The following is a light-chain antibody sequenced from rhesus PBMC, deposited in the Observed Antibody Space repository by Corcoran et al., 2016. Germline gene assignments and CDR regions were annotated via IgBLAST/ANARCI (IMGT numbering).Light chain of an antibody. V-gene: IGLV2-32*02. CDR2: EVT. J-gene: IGLJ1*01. Sequence: QAVLTQPRSVSGSPGQSVTISCTGTSSDIGGYNYVSWYQQHPGTAPKLMISEVTKRPSGVSDRFSGSKSGNTASLTISGLQAEDEADYYCSSYAGSNIYSFGAGTRRTVL. CDR1: SSDIGGYNY. CDR3: SSYAGSNIYS.